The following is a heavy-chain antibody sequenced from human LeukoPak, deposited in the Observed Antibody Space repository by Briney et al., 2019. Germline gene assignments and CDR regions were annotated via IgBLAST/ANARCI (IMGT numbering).Heavy chain of an antibody. CDR2: IYYSGST. V-gene: IGHV4-59*01. CDR1: GGSISSYY. J-gene: IGHJ4*02. D-gene: IGHD3-10*01. Sequence: SETLSLTCTVSGGSISSYYWSWIRQPPGKGLEWIGHIYYSGSTNYNPSLKSRVTISVDTSKNQFSLKLSSVAAADTAVYYCARDVLRFGELFTPDWGQGTLVTVSS. CDR3: ARDVLRFGELFTPD.